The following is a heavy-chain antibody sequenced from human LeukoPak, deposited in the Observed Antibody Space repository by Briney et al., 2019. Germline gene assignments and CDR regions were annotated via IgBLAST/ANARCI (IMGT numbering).Heavy chain of an antibody. D-gene: IGHD3-10*01. CDR2: MNPNSGNT. CDR3: ARRGFGELLIYYYYMDV. CDR1: GYTFTSYD. J-gene: IGHJ6*03. V-gene: IGHV1-8*01. Sequence: ASVKVSCKASGYTFTSYDINWVRQATGQGLEWMGWMNPNSGNTGYAQKIQGRVTMTRNTSISTAYMELSSLRSEDTAVYYCARRGFGELLIYYYYMDVWGKGTTVTVSS.